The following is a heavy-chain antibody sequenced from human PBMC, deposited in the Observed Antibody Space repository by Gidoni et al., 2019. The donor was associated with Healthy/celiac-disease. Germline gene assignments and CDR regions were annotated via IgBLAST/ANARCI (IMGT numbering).Heavy chain of an antibody. CDR2: IIPILGIA. CDR1: GGTFSSYT. J-gene: IGHJ6*02. Sequence: QVQLVQSGAEVKKPGSSVKVSCKASGGTFSSYTISWVRQAPGQGLEWMGRIIPILGIANYAQKFQGRVTITADKSTSTAYMELSSLRSEDTAVYYCARHGSGSTRHYYGMDVWGQGTTVTVSS. CDR3: ARHGSGSTRHYYGMDV. D-gene: IGHD3-10*01. V-gene: IGHV1-69*02.